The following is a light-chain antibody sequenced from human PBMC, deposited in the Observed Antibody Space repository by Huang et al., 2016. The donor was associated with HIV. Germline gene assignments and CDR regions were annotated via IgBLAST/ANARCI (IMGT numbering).Light chain of an antibody. V-gene: IGKV6-21*01. Sequence: EIVLTQSPDFHSVTPKEKVTITCRASQSIGSSLYWYQQKPDQSPGLLIKYVSQSFSGVSSRFSGSGSGTDFILTIDGVEAEDAATYYCHQSGSLPRTFGQGTKVEIK. CDR3: HQSGSLPRT. J-gene: IGKJ1*01. CDR2: YVS. CDR1: QSIGSS.